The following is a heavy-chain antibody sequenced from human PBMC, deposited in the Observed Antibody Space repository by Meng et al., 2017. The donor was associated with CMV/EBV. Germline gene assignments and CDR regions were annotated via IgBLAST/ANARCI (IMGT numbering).Heavy chain of an antibody. CDR3: ARDQYSSSSHYYYYGMDV. J-gene: IGHJ6*02. CDR1: GFTFSSYS. V-gene: IGHV3-21*01. D-gene: IGHD6-6*01. CDR2: IRSSSSYI. Sequence: GESLKISCAASGFTFSSYSMNWVRQAPGKGLEWVSSIRSSSSYIYYADSVKGRFTISRDNAKNSLYLQMNSLRAEDTAVYYCARDQYSSSSHYYYYGMDVWGQGTTVTVSS.